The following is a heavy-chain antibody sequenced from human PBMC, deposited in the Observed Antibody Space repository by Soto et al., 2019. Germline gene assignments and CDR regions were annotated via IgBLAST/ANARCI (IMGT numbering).Heavy chain of an antibody. CDR2: IYYSGST. CDR1: GGPINSGGYY. V-gene: IGHV4-31*03. J-gene: IGHJ5*02. Sequence: PSGTLSLTRTFSGGPINSGGYYWSWVRQHPGKGLEWIGYIYYSGSTYYNPSLKSRVTISVDTSKNQFSLKLSSVTAADTAVYYCARAFSDSSSFFDPWGQGTLVTVSS. CDR3: ARAFSDSSSFFDP. D-gene: IGHD6-13*01.